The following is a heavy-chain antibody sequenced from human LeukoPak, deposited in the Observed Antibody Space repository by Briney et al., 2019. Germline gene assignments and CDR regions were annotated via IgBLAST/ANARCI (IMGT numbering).Heavy chain of an antibody. D-gene: IGHD3-3*02. Sequence: QSGGSLRLSCAASGFTFTNHWMSWVRQAPGKGLEWVANIKEDGSEKYYVDSVKGRFTVSRDNVKNSLFPQMNSLRVDDTAVYYCAKSGSSVFWSWGQGTLVTVSS. J-gene: IGHJ5*02. CDR2: IKEDGSEK. V-gene: IGHV3-7*03. CDR3: AKSGSSVFWS. CDR1: GFTFTNHW.